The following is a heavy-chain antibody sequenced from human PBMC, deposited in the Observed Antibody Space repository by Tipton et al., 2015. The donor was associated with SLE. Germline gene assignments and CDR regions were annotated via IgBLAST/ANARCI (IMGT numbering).Heavy chain of an antibody. Sequence: LRLSCAVSGYSISSGYYWGWIRQPPGKGLEWIGSIYHSGSTYYNPSLKSRVTISVDTSKNQFSLKLSSVTAADTAVYYCVRELVGATRRDFDYWGQGTLVTVSS. D-gene: IGHD1-26*01. V-gene: IGHV4-38-2*02. J-gene: IGHJ4*02. CDR2: IYHSGST. CDR3: VRELVGATRRDFDY. CDR1: GYSISSGYY.